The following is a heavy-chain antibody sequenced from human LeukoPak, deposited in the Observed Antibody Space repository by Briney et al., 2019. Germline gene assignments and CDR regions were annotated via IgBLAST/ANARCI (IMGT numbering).Heavy chain of an antibody. J-gene: IGHJ4*02. CDR1: GFTFDDYS. V-gene: IGHV3-20*04. D-gene: IGHD5-18*01. Sequence: VGSLRLSCAASGFTFDDYSMSWVRQPPGKGLKWVSGIIWNGVSSGYADSVKGRFTISRDNAKNSLYLQMNNLRVEDTAVYYCARDFYGYQLFDYWGQGTLVTVSS. CDR3: ARDFYGYQLFDY. CDR2: IIWNGVSS.